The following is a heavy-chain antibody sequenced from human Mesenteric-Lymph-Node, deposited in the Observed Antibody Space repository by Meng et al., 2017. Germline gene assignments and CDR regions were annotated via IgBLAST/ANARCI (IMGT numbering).Heavy chain of an antibody. Sequence: QVQLVQSGAEVKKPGASVKVSCKASGYTFTGYYMHWVRQAPGQGLEWMGWINPNSGGTNYAQKFQGRVTMTRDTSISTAYMELSRLRSDDTAVYYCARGEIFGVVGKSFDPWGQGTLVTVSS. V-gene: IGHV1-2*02. J-gene: IGHJ5*02. D-gene: IGHD3-3*01. CDR2: INPNSGGT. CDR3: ARGEIFGVVGKSFDP. CDR1: GYTFTGYY.